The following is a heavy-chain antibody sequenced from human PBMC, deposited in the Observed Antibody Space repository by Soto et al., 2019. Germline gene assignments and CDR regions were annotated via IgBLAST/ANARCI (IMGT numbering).Heavy chain of an antibody. J-gene: IGHJ5*02. CDR3: AGSPWGEGWFGP. CDR1: GYTFTSYG. CDR2: ISPYNGNT. Sequence: QVQLVQSGAEVKKPGASVKVSCKASGYTFTSYGISWVRQAPGQGLEWMGWISPYNGNTIYAQKVQGRVTMTTDTTTRTAYMELRGLRSDGTAVYYWAGSPWGEGWFGPWGQGTLVTVSS. V-gene: IGHV1-18*01. D-gene: IGHD3-16*01.